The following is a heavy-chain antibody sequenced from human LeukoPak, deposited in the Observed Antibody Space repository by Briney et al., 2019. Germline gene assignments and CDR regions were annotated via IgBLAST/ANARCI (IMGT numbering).Heavy chain of an antibody. D-gene: IGHD2-21*01. J-gene: IGHJ6*02. Sequence: GGSLRLSCAASGFAFSSYWLSWVRQAPGKGLEWVANIKQDGSEKHYVDSMKGRFTISRDNAKNSLYLQMHSLRPEDTAVYYCAGYCGGDCYGMDVWGQGTTVTVSS. CDR3: AGYCGGDCYGMDV. CDR1: GFAFSSYW. CDR2: IKQDGSEK. V-gene: IGHV3-7*01.